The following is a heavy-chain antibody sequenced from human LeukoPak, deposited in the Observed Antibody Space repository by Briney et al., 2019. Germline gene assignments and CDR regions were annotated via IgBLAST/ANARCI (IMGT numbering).Heavy chain of an antibody. Sequence: PSETLSLTCTVSGGSISSGSYYWSWIRQPAGKVLEWIGRIYTSGSTNYNPSLKSRVTISVDTSKNQFSLKLSSVTAADTAVYYCAREGLRDFGVVITYYYYYYMDVWGKGTTVTVSS. D-gene: IGHD3-3*01. CDR3: AREGLRDFGVVITYYYYYYMDV. V-gene: IGHV4-61*02. CDR2: IYTSGST. CDR1: GGSISSGSYY. J-gene: IGHJ6*03.